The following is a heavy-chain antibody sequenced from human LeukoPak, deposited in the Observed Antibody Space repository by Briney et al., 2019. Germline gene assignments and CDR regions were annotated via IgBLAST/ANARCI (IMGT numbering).Heavy chain of an antibody. V-gene: IGHV3-23*01. Sequence: GGSLRLSCAAPGFTFSSYAMSWVRQAPGKGLDYFSVISGSVGSTFYADSVKGRFTISRDNSKNTLYLQMNSLRAADTAVSHCAKWTFSDFWSGYESRGMDVWGQGTTVTVSS. CDR1: GFTFSSYA. D-gene: IGHD3-3*01. J-gene: IGHJ6*02. CDR3: AKWTFSDFWSGYESRGMDV. CDR2: ISGSVGST.